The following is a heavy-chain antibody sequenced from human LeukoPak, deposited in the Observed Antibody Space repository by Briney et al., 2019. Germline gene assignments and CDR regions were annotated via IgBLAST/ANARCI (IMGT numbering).Heavy chain of an antibody. V-gene: IGHV3-21*01. Sequence: GGSLRLSCAASGFTFSNYNMNWVRQAPGKGLEWVSSISSSSSYIYYADSVKGRFTISRDNTKNSLYLQMNSLRAEDTAVYYCARDGPELSYYFDYWGQGTLVTVSS. CDR1: GFTFSNYN. CDR2: ISSSSSYI. CDR3: ARDGPELSYYFDY. J-gene: IGHJ4*02. D-gene: IGHD1-26*01.